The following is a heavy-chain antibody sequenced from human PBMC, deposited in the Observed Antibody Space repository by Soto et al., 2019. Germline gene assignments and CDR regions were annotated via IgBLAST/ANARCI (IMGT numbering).Heavy chain of an antibody. J-gene: IGHJ6*02. D-gene: IGHD2-2*02. Sequence: SETLSLTCTVSGGSISSYYWSWIRQPAGKGLEWIGRIYTSGSTNYNPSLKSRVTMSVDTSKNQFSLKLSSVTAADTAVYYCAAIVVVPAAIRPYCYYGMDVWGQGTTVTVSS. V-gene: IGHV4-4*07. CDR1: GGSISSYY. CDR2: IYTSGST. CDR3: AAIVVVPAAIRPYCYYGMDV.